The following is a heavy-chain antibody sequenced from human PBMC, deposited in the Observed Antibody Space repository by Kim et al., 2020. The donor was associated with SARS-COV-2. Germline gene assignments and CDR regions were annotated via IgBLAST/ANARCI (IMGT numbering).Heavy chain of an antibody. D-gene: IGHD1-1*01. Sequence: SETLSLTCAVYGEPSSRYYWSWLRQPPGKGLQWIGEINHIGSVNYNPSLRGRVTISADTSKNQFSLKLESVTVADTGVYFCTRDAGIASFAAAGTTFDPWGQGTMVTVSS. CDR1: GEPSSRYY. J-gene: IGHJ5*02. CDR2: INHIGSV. CDR3: TRDAGIASFAAAGTTFDP. V-gene: IGHV4-34*01.